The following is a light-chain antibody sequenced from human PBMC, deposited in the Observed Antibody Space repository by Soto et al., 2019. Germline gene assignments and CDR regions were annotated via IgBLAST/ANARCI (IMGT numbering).Light chain of an antibody. CDR2: AAS. CDR1: QSISSY. CDR3: LQSYSTPRYT. V-gene: IGKV1-39*01. Sequence: DIPMTQSPSSLSASVGDRVTITCRASQSISSYLNWYQQKPGKAPKLLIYAASSLQSGVPSRFSGSGSGTDFTLTISSLQPEDFATYYCLQSYSTPRYTFGQGTQLEIK. J-gene: IGKJ2*01.